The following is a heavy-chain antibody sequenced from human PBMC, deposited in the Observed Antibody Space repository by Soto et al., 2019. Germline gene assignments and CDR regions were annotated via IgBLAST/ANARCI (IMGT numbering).Heavy chain of an antibody. V-gene: IGHV1-69*01. CDR2: IIPIFGTA. Sequence: QVQLVQSGAEVKKPGSSVKVSCKASGGTFSSYAISWVRQAPGQGLEWLGGIIPIFGTANYAQKFQGRVTITADESTSTAYMELSSLRSEDTAVYYCARSSLYDSSGYKRYYFDYWGQGTLVTVSS. J-gene: IGHJ4*02. D-gene: IGHD3-22*01. CDR3: ARSSLYDSSGYKRYYFDY. CDR1: GGTFSSYA.